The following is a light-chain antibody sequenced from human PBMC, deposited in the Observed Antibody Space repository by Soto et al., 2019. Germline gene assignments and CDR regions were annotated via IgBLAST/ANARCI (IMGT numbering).Light chain of an antibody. Sequence: IRMTQSPSSFSASTGDRVTITCRASQGISSYLAWYQQKPGKAPKLLIYDVSNLETGVPSRFSGSGSGTDFTFTISSLQPEDIATYYCQQYDNLPIAFGQGTRLEIK. CDR1: QGISSY. CDR2: DVS. V-gene: IGKV1-33*01. J-gene: IGKJ5*01. CDR3: QQYDNLPIA.